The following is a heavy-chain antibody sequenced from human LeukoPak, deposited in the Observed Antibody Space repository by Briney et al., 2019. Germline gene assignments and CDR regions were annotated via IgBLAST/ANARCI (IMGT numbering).Heavy chain of an antibody. D-gene: IGHD2-15*01. Sequence: GASVKVSCKASGYTFTSYDINWVRQATGQGLEWMGWMNPNSGNTGYAQKFRGRVTMTRNTSISTAYMELSSLRSEDTAVYYCARQVVVAATSTGFDPWGQGTLVTVSS. CDR1: GYTFTSYD. J-gene: IGHJ5*02. V-gene: IGHV1-8*01. CDR2: MNPNSGNT. CDR3: ARQVVVAATSTGFDP.